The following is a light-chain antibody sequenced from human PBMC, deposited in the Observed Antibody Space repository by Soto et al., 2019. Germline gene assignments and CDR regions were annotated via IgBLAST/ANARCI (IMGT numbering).Light chain of an antibody. CDR3: QQYYSTPHT. J-gene: IGKJ2*01. V-gene: IGKV4-1*01. CDR2: WAS. Sequence: DIVMTQSPDSLAMSLGERATINCKSSQTVLYSSNNKNYLAWYLQKPGQPPKLLIYWASTREYGVPDRFSGSGSGTDFTLTISSLQAEDVAVYYCQQYYSTPHTFGQGTKLEIK. CDR1: QTVLYSSNNKNY.